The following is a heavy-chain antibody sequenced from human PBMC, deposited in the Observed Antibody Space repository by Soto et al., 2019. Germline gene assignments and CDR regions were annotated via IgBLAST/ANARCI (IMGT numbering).Heavy chain of an antibody. J-gene: IGHJ4*02. CDR3: ARHVKRIAAAGTFDY. CDR2: IYYSWST. D-gene: IGHD6-13*01. V-gene: IGHV4-59*08. Sequence: QVQLQESGPGLVKPSETLSLTCTVSGGSISSYYWSWIRQPPGKGLEWIGYIYYSWSTNSNPSLKSRVTISVDTSKNQSSLKLSSVTAADTAVYYCARHVKRIAAAGTFDYWGQGTLVTVSS. CDR1: GGSISSYY.